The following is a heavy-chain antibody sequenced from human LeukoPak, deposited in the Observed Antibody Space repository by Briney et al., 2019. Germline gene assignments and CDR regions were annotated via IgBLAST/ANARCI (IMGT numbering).Heavy chain of an antibody. D-gene: IGHD3-9*01. V-gene: IGHV3-64D*06. CDR2: ITSTGGNT. Sequence: GGSLRLSCSASGFTFSSYTVHWVRQAPGKGLEFVSAITSTGGNTYYADSVTGRFTLSRDNSKNTLYLQMSSLRAVDTAVYYCVIVRGYFDSSGTDYWGQGTLVTVSS. CDR3: VIVRGYFDSSGTDY. J-gene: IGHJ4*02. CDR1: GFTFSSYT.